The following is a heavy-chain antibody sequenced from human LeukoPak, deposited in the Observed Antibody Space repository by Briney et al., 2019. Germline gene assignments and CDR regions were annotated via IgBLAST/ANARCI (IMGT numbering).Heavy chain of an antibody. CDR2: ISTGSNHM. J-gene: IGHJ4*02. Sequence: GSLRLSCAASGFTFSSYAMHWVRQAPGKGLEWVSSISTGSNHMFYADSVKGRFTISRENAKNSLYLQMNSLRAEDTAVYYCARRDSGGYCFDYWGQGTLVTVSS. V-gene: IGHV3-21*06. CDR1: GFTFSSYA. CDR3: ARRDSGGYCFDY. D-gene: IGHD3-22*01.